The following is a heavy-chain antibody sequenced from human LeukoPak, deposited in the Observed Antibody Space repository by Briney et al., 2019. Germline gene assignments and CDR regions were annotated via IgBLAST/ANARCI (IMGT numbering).Heavy chain of an antibody. J-gene: IGHJ4*02. CDR2: IYSSGTT. Sequence: SETLSLTCTVSGGSINSGNNYWSWIRQPAGKGLEWIGRIYSSGTTTYNPSLKSRVTISVDTSKNQFSLKLSSVTAADTAVYYCAREGGSYDSSGYYSLYYYFDYWGQGTLVTVSS. CDR1: GGSINSGNNY. V-gene: IGHV4-61*02. D-gene: IGHD3-22*01. CDR3: AREGGSYDSSGYYSLYYYFDY.